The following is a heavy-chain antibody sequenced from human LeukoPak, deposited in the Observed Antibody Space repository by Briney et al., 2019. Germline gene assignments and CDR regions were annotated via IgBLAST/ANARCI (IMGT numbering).Heavy chain of an antibody. D-gene: IGHD3-10*01. CDR2: IDYSGGDT. CDR1: GFTFSDYN. Sequence: GGSLRLSCAASGFTFSDYNMSWIRQAPGKGLEWVSSIDYSGGDTHYADSVKGRFTISRDNSKNTLYLQMNSLRAEDTAVYYCAKVRLGGSGSLDYWGQGTLVTVSS. V-gene: IGHV3-23*01. J-gene: IGHJ4*02. CDR3: AKVRLGGSGSLDY.